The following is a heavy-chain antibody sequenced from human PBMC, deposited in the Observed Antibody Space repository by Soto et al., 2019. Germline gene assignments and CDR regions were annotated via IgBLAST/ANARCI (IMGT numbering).Heavy chain of an antibody. CDR3: AAPKMATIIFIGPAVYGMDV. CDR2: IIPIFGTA. J-gene: IGHJ6*02. CDR1: GGTFSSYA. V-gene: IGHV1-69*13. D-gene: IGHD5-12*01. Sequence: GASVKVSCKASGGTFSSYAISWVRQAPGQGLEWMGGIIPIFGTANYAQKFQGRVTITADESTSTAYMELSSLRSEDTAVYYCAAPKMATIIFIGPAVYGMDVWGQGTTVTVSS.